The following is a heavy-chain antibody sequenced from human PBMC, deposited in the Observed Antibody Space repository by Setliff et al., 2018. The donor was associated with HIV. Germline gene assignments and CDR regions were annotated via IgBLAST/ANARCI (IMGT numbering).Heavy chain of an antibody. CDR2: IYTSGST. CDR1: GGSFSAYY. J-gene: IGHJ1*01. D-gene: IGHD2-21*02. CDR3: ASTYCGGDCYSRYFQH. Sequence: PSETLSLTCAVYGGSFSAYYWSWIRQPAGKGLEWIGHIYTSGSTNYNPSLKSRVTISVDTSKNQFSLKLSSVTAADTAVYYCASTYCGGDCYSRYFQHWGQGTLVTVSS. V-gene: IGHV4-59*10.